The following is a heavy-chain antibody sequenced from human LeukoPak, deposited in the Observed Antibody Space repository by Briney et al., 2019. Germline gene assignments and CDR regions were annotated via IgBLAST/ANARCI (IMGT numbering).Heavy chain of an antibody. J-gene: IGHJ3*02. D-gene: IGHD3-22*01. V-gene: IGHV5-51*01. CDR2: IYPGDSDT. CDR1: GYSFTSYW. Sequence: GESLKISCKGSGYSFTSYWIGWVRQMPGKGLEWMGIIYPGDSDTRYSPSFQGQVTISADKSISTAYLQWSSLKASDTAMYYCAGQSDYYDSSGYYGGLDAFDIWGQGTMVTVSS. CDR3: AGQSDYYDSSGYYGGLDAFDI.